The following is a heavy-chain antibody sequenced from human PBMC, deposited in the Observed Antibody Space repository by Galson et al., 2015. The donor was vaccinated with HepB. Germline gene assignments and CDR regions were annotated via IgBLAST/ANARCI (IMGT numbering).Heavy chain of an antibody. J-gene: IGHJ4*02. Sequence: SVKVSCKVSGYTLTELSMHWVRQAPGKGLEWMGGFDPEDGETIYAQKFQGSVTMTEDTSTDTAYMELSSLRSEDTAVYYCATLSYSGSYPDDYWGQGTLVTVSS. CDR2: FDPEDGET. CDR3: ATLSYSGSYPDDY. CDR1: GYTLTELS. D-gene: IGHD1-26*01. V-gene: IGHV1-24*01.